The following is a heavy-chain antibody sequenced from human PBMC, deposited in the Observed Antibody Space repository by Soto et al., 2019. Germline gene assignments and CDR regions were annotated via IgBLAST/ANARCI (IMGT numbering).Heavy chain of an antibody. CDR3: ASNSRPYSSSSGRWYGMDV. D-gene: IGHD6-6*01. CDR1: GYSFTSYW. CDR2: IYPGDSDT. Sequence: GESLKISCKGSGYSFTSYWIGWVRQMPGKGLEWMGIIYPGDSDTRYSPSFQGQVTISADKSISTAYLQWSSLKASDTAMYYCASNSRPYSSSSGRWYGMDVWGQGTTVTVSS. V-gene: IGHV5-51*01. J-gene: IGHJ6*02.